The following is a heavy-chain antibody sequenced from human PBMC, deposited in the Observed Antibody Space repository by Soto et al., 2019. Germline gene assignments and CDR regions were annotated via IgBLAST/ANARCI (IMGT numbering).Heavy chain of an antibody. D-gene: IGHD1-26*01. J-gene: IGHJ3*02. CDR2: IYYSGST. V-gene: IGHV4-39*01. Sequence: QLQLQESGPGLVKPSETLSLTCTVSGGSISSSSYYWGWIRQPTGKGLEWIGSIYYSGSTYYNPSLKSRVTISVDTSKNQFSLKLSSVTAADTAVYYCAKFGSGSYFGVGAFDIWGQGTMVTVSS. CDR1: GGSISSSSYY. CDR3: AKFGSGSYFGVGAFDI.